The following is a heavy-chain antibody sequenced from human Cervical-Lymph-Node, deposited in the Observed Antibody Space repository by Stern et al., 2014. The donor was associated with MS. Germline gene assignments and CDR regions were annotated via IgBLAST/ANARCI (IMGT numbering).Heavy chain of an antibody. Sequence: QVQLQESGPGLVKPSETLSLTCTVSGGSISSSSYYWGWIRQPPGKGLEWIGSIYYSGSTYYNPSLKRRVTISVDTPKNRSSLNGASVAAADTAVYYCARRIPMGPFDPWGQGTLVTVSS. CDR2: IYYSGST. CDR1: GGSISSSSYY. V-gene: IGHV4-39*01. CDR3: ARRIPMGPFDP. J-gene: IGHJ5*02. D-gene: IGHD3-10*01.